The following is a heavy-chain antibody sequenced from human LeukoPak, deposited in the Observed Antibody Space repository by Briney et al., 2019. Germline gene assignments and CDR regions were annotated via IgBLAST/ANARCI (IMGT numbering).Heavy chain of an antibody. CDR3: ARSAEFGYFDY. J-gene: IGHJ4*02. Sequence: SETLSLTCTVSGGSISSYYWSWIRQPPGKGLEWIGYIYYSGSTNYNPSLKSRVTISVDTSKNQFSLKLSSVTAADTAVYYCARSAEFGYFDYWGQGTLVTVSS. V-gene: IGHV4-59*08. CDR1: GGSISSYY. CDR2: IYYSGST. D-gene: IGHD3-10*01.